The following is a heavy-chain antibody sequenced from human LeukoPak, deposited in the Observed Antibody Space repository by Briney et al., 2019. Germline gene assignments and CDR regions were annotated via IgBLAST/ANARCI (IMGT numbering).Heavy chain of an antibody. V-gene: IGHV1-46*01. Sequence: ASVKVSCKASGYTFTSYYMHWVRQAPGQGLEWMGIINPSGGSTSYAQKFQGRVTMTRDTSTSTVYMELSSLRSEDMAVYYCARPNFYSSSWPYYFDYWGQGTLVTVSS. D-gene: IGHD6-13*01. J-gene: IGHJ4*02. CDR1: GYTFTSYY. CDR2: INPSGGST. CDR3: ARPNFYSSSWPYYFDY.